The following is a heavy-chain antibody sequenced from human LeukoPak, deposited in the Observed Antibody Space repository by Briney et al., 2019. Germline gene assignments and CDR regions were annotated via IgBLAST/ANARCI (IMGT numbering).Heavy chain of an antibody. V-gene: IGHV3-48*01. CDR3: ARDRGSSSWDYYYYMDV. Sequence: GGSLRPSCAASGLTFSDVWMSWVRQAPGKGLEWVSYISSSSNTIYYADSVKGRFTISRDNAKNSLSLQMNSLSAEDTGVYYCARDRGSSSWDYYYYMDVWGKGTTVTVSS. D-gene: IGHD6-6*01. J-gene: IGHJ6*03. CDR2: ISSSSNTI. CDR1: GLTFSDVW.